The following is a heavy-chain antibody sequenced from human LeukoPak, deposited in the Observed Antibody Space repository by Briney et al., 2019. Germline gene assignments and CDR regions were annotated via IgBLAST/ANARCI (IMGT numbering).Heavy chain of an antibody. CDR3: AKQSNDMLPGNYPYDH. CDR1: GGSFSGYY. D-gene: IGHD3-9*01. J-gene: IGHJ4*02. CDR2: INHSGST. V-gene: IGHV4-34*01. Sequence: PSETLSLTCGVYGGSFSGYYWSWIRQPPGKGLEWIGEINHSGSTNYNPSLKSRVTTSVDTSKNQFSLKLRSVTAADTAVYYCAKQSNDMLPGNYPYDHWGQGTLVTVSS.